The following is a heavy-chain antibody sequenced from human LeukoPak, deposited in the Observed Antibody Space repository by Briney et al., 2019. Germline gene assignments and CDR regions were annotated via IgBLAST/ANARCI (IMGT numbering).Heavy chain of an antibody. J-gene: IGHJ4*02. Sequence: SGPALVKPTQTLTLTCTFSGFSLSTTGMCVSWIRQPPGKGLEWIGYIYYSGSTNYNPSLKSRVTISVDTSKNQFSLRLSSVTAADTAVYYCARVTGYMTEDYFDYWGQGTLITVSS. CDR3: ARVTGYMTEDYFDY. D-gene: IGHD6-13*01. CDR2: IYYSGST. CDR1: GFSLSTTGMC. V-gene: IGHV4-61*08.